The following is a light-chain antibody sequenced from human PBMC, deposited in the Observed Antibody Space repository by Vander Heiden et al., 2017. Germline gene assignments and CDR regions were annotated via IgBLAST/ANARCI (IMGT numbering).Light chain of an antibody. CDR1: QSISRY. CDR2: AAS. J-gene: IGKJ1*01. Sequence: DRLTITCPARQSISRYLNWYQQKPGKAPKLLIYAASSLQSWVRSRFSGIGSATDFSLSISMLHPEDFATYYCQQSDSTSRTFGQGTKVEIK. V-gene: IGKV1-39*01. CDR3: QQSDSTSRT.